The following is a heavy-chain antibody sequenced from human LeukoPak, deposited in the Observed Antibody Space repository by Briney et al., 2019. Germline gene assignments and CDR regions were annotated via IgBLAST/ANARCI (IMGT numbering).Heavy chain of an antibody. D-gene: IGHD3-9*01. J-gene: IGHJ4*02. CDR2: ISAYNGNT. Sequence: ASVKVSCKASGYTFTSYGISWVRQAPGQGLEWMGWISAYNGNTNYAQKLQGRVTMTTDTSTSTAYMELRSLRSDDTAVYYCARDIFQGQLRYFDWRPYYFDYWGQGTLVTVSS. CDR1: GYTFTSYG. CDR3: ARDIFQGQLRYFDWRPYYFDY. V-gene: IGHV1-18*01.